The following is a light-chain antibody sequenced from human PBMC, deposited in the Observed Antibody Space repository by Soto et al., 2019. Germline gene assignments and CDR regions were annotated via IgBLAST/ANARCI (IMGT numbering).Light chain of an antibody. CDR2: EVS. Sequence: QSALTQPASVSGSPGQSITTSCTGTSSDVGGYNYVSWYQQHPGKAPKLMIYEVSNRPSGVSHRFSGSKSGNTASLTISGLQAEDEADYYCSSYTGNNTPYVFGTGTKVTV. CDR1: SSDVGGYNY. J-gene: IGLJ1*01. CDR3: SSYTGNNTPYV. V-gene: IGLV2-14*01.